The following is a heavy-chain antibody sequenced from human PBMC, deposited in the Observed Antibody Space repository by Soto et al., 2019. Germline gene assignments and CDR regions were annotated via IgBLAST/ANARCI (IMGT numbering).Heavy chain of an antibody. CDR2: IWYDGSNK. CDR1: GFTFSSYG. CDR3: ARDRETGNLIDY. V-gene: IGHV3-33*01. Sequence: GGSLRLSCAASGFTFSSYGMHWVRQAPGKGLEWVAVIWYDGSNKYYADSVKGRFTISRDNSKNTLYLQMNSLRAEDTAVYYCARDRETGNLIDYWGQGTLVTVSS. D-gene: IGHD4-4*01. J-gene: IGHJ4*02.